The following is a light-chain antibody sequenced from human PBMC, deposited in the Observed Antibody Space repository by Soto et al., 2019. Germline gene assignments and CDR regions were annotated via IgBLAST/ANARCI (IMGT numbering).Light chain of an antibody. V-gene: IGLV1-44*01. CDR2: SNS. CDR3: AAWDDSLNRWV. Sequence: QAVVTQPPSASGTPGQRVTISCSGSSSDIGSNTVNWYQQLPGTAPKLLIQSNSQRPSGVPDRVSGSKSGTSASLAISGLQSEDEADYYCAAWDDSLNRWVFGGGTQLTVL. CDR1: SSDIGSNT. J-gene: IGLJ3*02.